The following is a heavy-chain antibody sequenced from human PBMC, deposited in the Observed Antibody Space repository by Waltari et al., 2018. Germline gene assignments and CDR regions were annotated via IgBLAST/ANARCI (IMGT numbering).Heavy chain of an antibody. V-gene: IGHV4-59*01. Sequence: QVQLQESGPGLVKPSETLSLTCTVSGGSISSYYWSWIRQPPGKGLEWIGYIYYSGSTNYNPSLKSRVTISVDTSKNQFSLKLSSVTAADTAVYYCARERSGGIDYWGQGTLVTVSS. CDR2: IYYSGST. CDR1: GGSISSYY. CDR3: ARERSGGIDY. D-gene: IGHD2-15*01. J-gene: IGHJ4*02.